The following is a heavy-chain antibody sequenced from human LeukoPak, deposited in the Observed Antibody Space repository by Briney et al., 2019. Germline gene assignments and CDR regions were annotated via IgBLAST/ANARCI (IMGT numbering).Heavy chain of an antibody. Sequence: SDTLSLTCAVSGYSISSDYFWGWIRQPPGKGLEYIGAIYHSGSTYYNPSLKSRVIILVDTSNNQFSLKLNSVTAADTAVYYCARGILLWGQGTLVTVSS. CDR3: ARGILL. V-gene: IGHV4-38-2*01. CDR1: GYSISSDYF. CDR2: IYHSGST. D-gene: IGHD2-15*01. J-gene: IGHJ4*02.